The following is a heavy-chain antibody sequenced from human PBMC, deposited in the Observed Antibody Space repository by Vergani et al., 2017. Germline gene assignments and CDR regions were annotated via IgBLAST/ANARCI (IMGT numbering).Heavy chain of an antibody. J-gene: IGHJ3*01. CDR2: ISWNSGAV. CDR1: GITFWKFG. CDR3: TKGSVYYHDSAGHGYDPYTGFDL. D-gene: IGHD5-12*01. V-gene: IGHV3-9*01. Sequence: EVQLVESGGGLAQPGGSLRLSCEASGITFWKFGMHWVRQGPGKGLEWVSGISWNSGAVDYADSVRGRFTISRDNAKNSLFMEMNSLRFEDKAVYFCTKGSVYYHDSAGHGYDPYTGFDLWGQGTLVTVSS.